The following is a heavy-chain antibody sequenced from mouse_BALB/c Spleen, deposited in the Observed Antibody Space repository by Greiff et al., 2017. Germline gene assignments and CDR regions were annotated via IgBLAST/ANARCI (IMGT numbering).Heavy chain of an antibody. Sequence: QVQLQESGPGLVQPSQSLSITCTVSGFSLTSYGVHWVRQSPGKGLEWLGVIWSGGSTDYNAAFISRLSISKDNSKSQVFFKMNSLQANDTAIYYCARKGLYDYDESMDYWGQGTSVTVSS. CDR1: GFSLTSYG. J-gene: IGHJ4*01. CDR3: ARKGLYDYDESMDY. CDR2: IWSGGST. D-gene: IGHD2-4*01. V-gene: IGHV2-2*02.